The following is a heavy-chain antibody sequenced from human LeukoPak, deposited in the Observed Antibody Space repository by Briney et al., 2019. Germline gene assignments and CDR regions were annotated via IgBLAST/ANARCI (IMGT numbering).Heavy chain of an antibody. CDR2: IYGDGRDK. CDR3: AKDLELTLPLRFDC. Sequence: GGSLRLSCTASGYTFRTYSMTWVRQAPGKGLEWVSGIYGDGRDKFYADSVKGRFTISRDNSKNTLYLQMNSLRAEDTAVYYCAKDLELTLPLRFDCWGQGTLVTVSS. J-gene: IGHJ4*02. D-gene: IGHD4/OR15-4a*01. CDR1: GYTFRTYS. V-gene: IGHV3-23*01.